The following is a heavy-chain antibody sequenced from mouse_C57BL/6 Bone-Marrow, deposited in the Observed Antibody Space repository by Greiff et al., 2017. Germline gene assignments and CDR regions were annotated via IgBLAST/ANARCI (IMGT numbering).Heavy chain of an antibody. CDR1: GYTFTDYE. D-gene: IGHD2-3*01. CDR3: TRRGTDYDGFHKGG. J-gene: IGHJ4*01. V-gene: IGHV1-15*01. CDR2: IDPDTGGT. Sequence: QVQLKEPGAELVRPGASVTLSCKASGYTFTDYEMHWVKQTPVHGLEWIGAIDPDTGGTAYNQKFKGKAILTADKSSSTAYMELRSLTSEDSAVYYCTRRGTDYDGFHKGGWGTGASVTV.